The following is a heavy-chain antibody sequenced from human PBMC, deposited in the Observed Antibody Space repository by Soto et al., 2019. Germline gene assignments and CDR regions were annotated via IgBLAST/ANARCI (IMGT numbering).Heavy chain of an antibody. CDR1: GGSITSVDYY. D-gene: IGHD3-22*01. CDR3: ARTYYYDTNTTMFDP. Sequence: QVQLQESGPGVVKPSQTLSLTCTVSGGSITSVDYYWSWLRQSPGKGLEWIGYFYHSGTTHYNPSLARRVTISADTSKNQLSLRLSSATVADTAVYYCARTYYYDTNTTMFDPRGQGTLVTVSS. J-gene: IGHJ5*02. CDR2: FYHSGTT. V-gene: IGHV4-30-4*01.